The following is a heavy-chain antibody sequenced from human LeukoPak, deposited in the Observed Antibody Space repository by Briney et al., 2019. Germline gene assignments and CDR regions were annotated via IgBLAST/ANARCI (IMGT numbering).Heavy chain of an antibody. CDR2: INPNSGGT. CDR3: ARASDWESYDFWSGPYFDY. J-gene: IGHJ4*02. D-gene: IGHD3-3*01. CDR1: GYTFTGYY. V-gene: IGHV1-2*02. Sequence: ASVKVSCKASGYTFTGYYMHWVRQAPGQGLEWMGWINPNSGGTNYAQKFQGRVTMTRDTSISTAYMELSRLRSDDTAVYYCARASDWESYDFWSGPYFDYWGQGTLVTVSS.